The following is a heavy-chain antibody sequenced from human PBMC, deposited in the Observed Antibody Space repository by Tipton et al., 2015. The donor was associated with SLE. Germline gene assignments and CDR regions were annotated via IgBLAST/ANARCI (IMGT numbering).Heavy chain of an antibody. J-gene: IGHJ4*02. CDR2: IYYSGST. D-gene: IGHD6-19*01. CDR3: ARDSSGWYDY. Sequence: TLSLTCAVSGYSISSGYYWGWIRQPPGKGLEWIGSIYYSGSTYYNPSLKSRVTISVDTSKNQFSLKLSSVTAADTAVYYCARDSSGWYDYWGQGTLVTVSS. V-gene: IGHV4-38-2*02. CDR1: GYSISSGYY.